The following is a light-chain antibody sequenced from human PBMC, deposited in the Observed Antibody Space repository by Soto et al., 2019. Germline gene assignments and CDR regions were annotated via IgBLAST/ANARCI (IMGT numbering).Light chain of an antibody. J-gene: IGKJ3*01. Sequence: ESVLTQSPVTLSFSPGEIATLSCRSSQSVTTNIAWYQQKPGQTPRLLIYGASSRATGIPDRFSGSGSGTDFTLIISRLESEDFAVYYCLQYGTSQGFTFGPGTKVDIK. CDR1: QSVTTN. CDR3: LQYGTSQGFT. CDR2: GAS. V-gene: IGKV3-20*01.